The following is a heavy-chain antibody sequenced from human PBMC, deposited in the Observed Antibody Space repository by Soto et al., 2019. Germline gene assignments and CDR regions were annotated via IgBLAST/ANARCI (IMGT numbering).Heavy chain of an antibody. J-gene: IGHJ4*02. V-gene: IGHV3-23*01. CDR2: IIGSGGRT. CDR1: GFTFRSYG. Sequence: EVLLLESGGGLVQPGGSLRLSCVTSGFTFRSYGMNWVRQAPGGGLAWVANIIGSGGRTSYADSVKGRFTISRDTSQNTLFLQMDRLRVDDTATYYCVKDRAFRTVAGTDHWGQGAVVTVSS. CDR3: VKDRAFRTVAGTDH. D-gene: IGHD6-19*01.